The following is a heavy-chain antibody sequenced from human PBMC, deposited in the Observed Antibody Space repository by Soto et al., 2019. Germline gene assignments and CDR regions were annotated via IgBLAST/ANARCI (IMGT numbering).Heavy chain of an antibody. V-gene: IGHV4-4*02. Sequence: QVQLQESGPGLVKPSGTLSLTCAVSGDSITSSTLWRWVLQAPGKGLEWIGEIYHSGATTYNPSLKSRATISVDPSNNHFSLKMTSVTAADTAVDLCARDLGTGTDYWGRGTMVTVAS. CDR3: ARDLGTGTDY. CDR1: GDSITSSTL. CDR2: IYHSGAT. J-gene: IGHJ4*02.